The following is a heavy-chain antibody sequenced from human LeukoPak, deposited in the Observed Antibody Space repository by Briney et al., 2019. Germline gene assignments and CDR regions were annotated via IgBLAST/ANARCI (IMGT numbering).Heavy chain of an antibody. Sequence: GGSLRLSCAASGFTFSSDSMNWVRQAPGKGLEWVSSISSSSSYIYYADSVKGRFTISRDNAKNSLYLQMNSLRAEDTAVYYCARAPPGTHYDSSGYLDYFDYWGQGTLVTVSS. D-gene: IGHD3-22*01. J-gene: IGHJ4*02. CDR1: GFTFSSDS. CDR3: ARAPPGTHYDSSGYLDYFDY. CDR2: ISSSSSYI. V-gene: IGHV3-21*01.